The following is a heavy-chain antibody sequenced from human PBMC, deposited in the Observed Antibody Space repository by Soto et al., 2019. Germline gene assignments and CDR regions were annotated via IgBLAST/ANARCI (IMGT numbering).Heavy chain of an antibody. CDR1: GGSISSGGYY. Sequence: QVQLQESGPGLVKPSQTLSLTCTVSGGSISSGGYYWSWIRQHPGKGLEWIGYIYYSGSTYYNPSLKSRVTISVDTSKNQFSLKLSSVXXXXXXXXXXXXXXXXXXXXVWGQGTTVTVSS. J-gene: IGHJ6*02. V-gene: IGHV4-31*03. CDR3: XXXXXXXXXXXV. CDR2: IYYSGST.